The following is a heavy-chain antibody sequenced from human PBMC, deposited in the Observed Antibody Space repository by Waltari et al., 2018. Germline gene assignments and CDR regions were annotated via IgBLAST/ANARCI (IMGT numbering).Heavy chain of an antibody. V-gene: IGHV4-34*01. J-gene: IGHJ1*01. CDR2: SSDRGST. Sequence: QVQLQQWGAGLLKPSETLSLTCAVYGGSFSGHYWSWIRQPPGKGLEWIGESSDRGSTKYNPSLKSRVTISGDTSKNQFSLKVSSVTAADMAVYYCARAPSGTIEYFQHWGQGTLVTVSS. CDR3: ARAPSGTIEYFQH. CDR1: GGSFSGHY. D-gene: IGHD1-26*01.